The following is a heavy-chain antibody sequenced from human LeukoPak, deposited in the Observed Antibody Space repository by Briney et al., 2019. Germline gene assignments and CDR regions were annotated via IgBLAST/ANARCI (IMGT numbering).Heavy chain of an antibody. V-gene: IGHV3-21*01. Sequence: GGSLRLSCAASGFTFSSYSMNWVRQAPGKGLEWVSSISSSSSYIYYADSVKGRFTISRDNAKNSLYLQMNSLRAEDTAVYYCARGPASGSNFAWFDPWGQGTLVTVSS. CDR1: GFTFSSYS. J-gene: IGHJ5*02. CDR3: ARGPASGSNFAWFDP. D-gene: IGHD3-10*01. CDR2: ISSSSSYI.